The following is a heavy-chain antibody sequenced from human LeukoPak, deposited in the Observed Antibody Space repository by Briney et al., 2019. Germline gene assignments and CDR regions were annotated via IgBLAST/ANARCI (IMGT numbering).Heavy chain of an antibody. CDR2: IWYDGSNK. Sequence: GRSLRLSCAASGFTFSSYGMHWVRQAPGKGLEWVAVIWYDGSNKYYADSVKGRFTISRDNSKNTLYLQMNSLRAEDTAVYYCASDPYSYGYNWFDPWGQGTLVTVSS. CDR3: ASDPYSYGYNWFDP. J-gene: IGHJ5*02. D-gene: IGHD5-18*01. CDR1: GFTFSSYG. V-gene: IGHV3-33*01.